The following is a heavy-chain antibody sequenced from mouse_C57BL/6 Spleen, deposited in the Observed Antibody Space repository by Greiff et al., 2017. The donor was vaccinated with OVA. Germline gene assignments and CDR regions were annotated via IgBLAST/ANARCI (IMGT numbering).Heavy chain of an antibody. CDR3: ATGDRYFDV. J-gene: IGHJ1*03. CDR2: ISSGSSTI. Sequence: DVMLVESGGGLVKPGGSLKLSCAASGFTFSDYGMHWVRQAPEKGLEWVAYISSGSSTIYYADTVKGRFTISRDNAKNTLFLQMTSLRSEDTAMYYCATGDRYFDVWGTGTTVTVSS. D-gene: IGHD3-3*01. CDR1: GFTFSDYG. V-gene: IGHV5-17*01.